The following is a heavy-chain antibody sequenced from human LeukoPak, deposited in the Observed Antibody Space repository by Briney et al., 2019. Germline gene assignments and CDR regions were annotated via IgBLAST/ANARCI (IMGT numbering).Heavy chain of an antibody. CDR3: ARDGRRGGDYYYYGMDV. Sequence: GSSVRVSCKASGGTFSSYAISWVRQAPGQGLEWMGGIIPIFGTANYAQKLQGRVTITADESTSTAYMELSSLRSEDTAVYYCARDGRRGGDYYYYGMDVWGQGTTVTVSS. V-gene: IGHV1-69*01. CDR1: GGTFSSYA. J-gene: IGHJ6*02. D-gene: IGHD4-17*01. CDR2: IIPIFGTA.